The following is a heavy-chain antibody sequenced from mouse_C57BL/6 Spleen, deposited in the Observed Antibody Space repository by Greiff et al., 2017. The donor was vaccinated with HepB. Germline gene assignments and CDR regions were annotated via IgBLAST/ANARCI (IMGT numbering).Heavy chain of an antibody. J-gene: IGHJ1*03. CDR3: ARSEYSNYGGYFDV. CDR2: INPYNGGT. CDR1: GYTFTDYY. D-gene: IGHD2-5*01. V-gene: IGHV1-19*01. Sequence: EVQLQQSGPVLVKPGASVKMSCKASGYTFTDYYMNWVKQSHGKSLEWIGVINPYNGGTSYNQKFKGKATLTVDKSSSTAYMELNSLTSEDSAVYYCARSEYSNYGGYFDVWGTGTTVTVSS.